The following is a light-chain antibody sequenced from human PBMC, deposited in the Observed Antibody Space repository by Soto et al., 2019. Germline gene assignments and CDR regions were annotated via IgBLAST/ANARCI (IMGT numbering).Light chain of an antibody. Sequence: EIVLTQSPAAVAVSPGERVTLSCWASQSVDINLAWYQQKPGQAPRLLIYGASTRATGLPARFSGSGSGTDFTLTISSLQSEDFPVYYCQQYNTLTPITFGQGTRLEIK. CDR3: QQYNTLTPIT. CDR2: GAS. CDR1: QSVDIN. J-gene: IGKJ5*01. V-gene: IGKV3-15*01.